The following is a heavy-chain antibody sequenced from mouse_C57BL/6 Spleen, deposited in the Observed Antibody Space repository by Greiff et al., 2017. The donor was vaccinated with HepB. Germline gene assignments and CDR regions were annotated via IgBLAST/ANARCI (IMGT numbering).Heavy chain of an antibody. CDR3: ARYLHYYGSSYWYFDV. V-gene: IGHV1-18*01. Sequence: EVQLQQSGPELVKPGASVKIPCKASGYTFTDYNMDWVKQSHGKSLEWIGDINPNNGGTIYNQKFKGKATLTVDKSSSTAYMELRSLTSEDTAVYYCARYLHYYGSSYWYFDVWGTGTTVTVSS. D-gene: IGHD1-1*01. CDR2: INPNNGGT. J-gene: IGHJ1*03. CDR1: GYTFTDYN.